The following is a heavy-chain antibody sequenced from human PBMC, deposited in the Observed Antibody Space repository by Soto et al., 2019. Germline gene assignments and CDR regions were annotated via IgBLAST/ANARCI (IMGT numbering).Heavy chain of an antibody. D-gene: IGHD6-19*01. J-gene: IGHJ4*02. V-gene: IGHV3-23*01. CDR2: ISGSGGST. CDR3: AKDQDSSGWYVGYFDY. CDR1: GFTFSSYA. Sequence: SGGSLRLSCAASGFTFSSYAMSWVRQAPGKGLEWVSAISGSGGSTYYADSVKGRFTISRDNSKNTLYLQMNSLRAEDTAVYYCAKDQDSSGWYVGYFDYWGQGTLVTVSS.